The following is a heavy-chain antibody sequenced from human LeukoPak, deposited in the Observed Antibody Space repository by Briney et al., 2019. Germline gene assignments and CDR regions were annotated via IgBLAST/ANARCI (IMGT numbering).Heavy chain of an antibody. Sequence: ASVKVSCKASGYTFTGYYMHWVRQAPGQGLEWMGRINPNSVGTNYAQKFQGRVTMTRDTSISTAYMELSRLRSDDTAVYYCARGPIKQWLWFPPDYWGQGTLVTVSS. D-gene: IGHD6-19*01. CDR1: GYTFTGYY. CDR2: INPNSVGT. CDR3: ARGPIKQWLWFPPDY. J-gene: IGHJ4*02. V-gene: IGHV1-2*06.